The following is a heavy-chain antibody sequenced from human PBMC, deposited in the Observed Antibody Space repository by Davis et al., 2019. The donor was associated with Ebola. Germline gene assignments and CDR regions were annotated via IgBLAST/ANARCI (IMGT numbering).Heavy chain of an antibody. CDR3: AREAVVVVAATHFYYYYGMDV. V-gene: IGHV1-18*04. D-gene: IGHD2-15*01. J-gene: IGHJ6*04. CDR1: ASSFPRYG. CDR2: INPHNGNT. Sequence: ASVKVSCKASASSFPRYGITWVRQAPGQGLEWMGWINPHNGNTNYAQNVQGRVTMTRDTSTSTVYMELSSLRSEDTAVYYCAREAVVVVAATHFYYYYGMDVWGKGTTVTVST.